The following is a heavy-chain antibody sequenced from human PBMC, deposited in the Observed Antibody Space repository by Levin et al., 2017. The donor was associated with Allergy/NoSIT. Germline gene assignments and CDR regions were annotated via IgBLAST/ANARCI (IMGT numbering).Heavy chain of an antibody. CDR3: TRGGGRRLAFDI. CDR2: IRSKAYGGTT. CDR1: GFTFGDYA. D-gene: IGHD1-1*01. J-gene: IGHJ3*02. Sequence: GGSLRLSCTASGFTFGDYAMSWVRQAPGKGLEWVGFIRSKAYGGTTEYAASVKGRFTISRDDSKSIAYLQMNSLKTEDTAVYYCTRGGGRRLAFDIWGQGTMVTVSS. V-gene: IGHV3-49*04.